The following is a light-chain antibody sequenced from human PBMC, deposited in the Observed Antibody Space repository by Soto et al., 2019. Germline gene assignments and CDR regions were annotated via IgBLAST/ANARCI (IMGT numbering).Light chain of an antibody. Sequence: DIQMTQSPSSLSASVGDIVTITCRARQAITTYLAWYQQKPLKVPKLLIYAASSLQSGVPSRFSGSGSGTDFTLTISSLQPEDVATYYCQKSNSARWTFGEGTKVEIK. CDR1: QAITTY. CDR2: AAS. J-gene: IGKJ1*01. V-gene: IGKV1-27*01. CDR3: QKSNSARWT.